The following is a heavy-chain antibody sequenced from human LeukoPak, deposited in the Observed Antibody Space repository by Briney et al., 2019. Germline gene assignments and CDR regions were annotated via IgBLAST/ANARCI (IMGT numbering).Heavy chain of an antibody. V-gene: IGHV4-34*01. J-gene: IGHJ5*02. CDR3: ARTNGYYGSGSFP. CDR2: INHSGST. D-gene: IGHD3-10*01. CDR1: GGSFSGYY. Sequence: SETLSLTCAVYGGSFSGYYWSWIRQPPGKGLEWIGEINHSGSTNYNPSLKSRVTISVDTSKNQFSMKLSSVTAADTAAYYCARTNGYYGSGSFPWGQGTLVTVSS.